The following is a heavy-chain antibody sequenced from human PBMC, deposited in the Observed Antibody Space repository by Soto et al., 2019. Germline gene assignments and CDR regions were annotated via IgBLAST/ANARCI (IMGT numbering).Heavy chain of an antibody. Sequence: AAVKVSCKASGYPFTTYGITWVRQAPGQGLEWLGWISAYTDNTNYAQNLQGRVTMTTDTSTSTAYMELRSLRSDDTAVYYCARENWNYDYYYGMDVWGQGTTVTVSS. CDR3: ARENWNYDYYYGMDV. J-gene: IGHJ6*02. D-gene: IGHD1-1*01. CDR2: ISAYTDNT. CDR1: GYPFTTYG. V-gene: IGHV1-18*04.